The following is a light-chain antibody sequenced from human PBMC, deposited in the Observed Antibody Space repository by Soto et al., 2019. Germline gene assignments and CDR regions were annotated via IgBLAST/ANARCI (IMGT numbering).Light chain of an antibody. CDR1: QSVSSSY. V-gene: IGKV3-20*01. J-gene: IGKJ5*01. CDR3: LQSIEAPLT. Sequence: ILMTQSPGPLSLSPGDRATLSCRLRQSVSSSYLAWYLQKPGQAPRLLVYGASNRSSGIPDRFSGSGSGTDFTLTISRLEAEDVGVYYCLQSIEAPLTFGQGTRLEI. CDR2: GAS.